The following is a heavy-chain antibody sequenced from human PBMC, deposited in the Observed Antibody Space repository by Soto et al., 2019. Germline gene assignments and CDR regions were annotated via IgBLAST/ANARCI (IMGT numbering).Heavy chain of an antibody. CDR1: GASISDCDW. D-gene: IGHD2-2*02. Sequence: QVHLQESGPGLVKPSGTPSLTCAVSGASISDCDWWSWVRQPPGKGLEWIGEIHHSGATNHNSSVKSRVTISLDKSKNHLSLQLNSVTAADTAVYYCATRDYTASPYWGQGILVTVSS. V-gene: IGHV4-4*02. CDR2: IHHSGAT. J-gene: IGHJ4*02. CDR3: ATRDYTASPY.